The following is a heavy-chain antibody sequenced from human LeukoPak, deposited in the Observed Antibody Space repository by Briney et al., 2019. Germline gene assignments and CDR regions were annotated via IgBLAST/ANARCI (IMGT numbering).Heavy chain of an antibody. CDR1: GGTFNSYA. Sequence: ASVKVSCKATGGTFNSYAISWVRQAPGQGLEWMGWINPNSGGTNYAQKFQGRVTMTRDTSISTAYMELSRLRSDDTAVYYCARNSGYDRHQDYWGQGTLVTVSS. CDR3: ARNSGYDRHQDY. CDR2: INPNSGGT. J-gene: IGHJ4*02. V-gene: IGHV1-2*02. D-gene: IGHD5-12*01.